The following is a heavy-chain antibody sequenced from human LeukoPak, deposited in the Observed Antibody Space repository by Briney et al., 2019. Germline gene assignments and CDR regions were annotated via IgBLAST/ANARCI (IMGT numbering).Heavy chain of an antibody. CDR2: IKQDGSEK. CDR3: ARFSSSSWYGYYYYYYMDV. J-gene: IGHJ6*03. CDR1: GFTFSSYW. D-gene: IGHD6-13*01. Sequence: PGGSLRLSCAASGFTFSSYWMSWVRQAPGKGLEWVANIKQDGSEKYYVDSVKGRFTISRDNAKNSLYLQMNSLRAEDTAVYYCARFSSSSWYGYYYYYYMDVWGKGTTVTVSS. V-gene: IGHV3-7*01.